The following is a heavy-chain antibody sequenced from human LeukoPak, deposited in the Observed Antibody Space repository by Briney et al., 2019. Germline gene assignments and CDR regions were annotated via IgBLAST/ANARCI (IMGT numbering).Heavy chain of an antibody. D-gene: IGHD6-13*01. Sequence: GGSLRLSCAASGFTVSSNYMNWVRQAPGKGLEWVSIIYSSGDTYYADSVKGRFTISRDNSKNTLYLQMNSLRAEDTAVYYCTRGPGSTWCSDYWGQGTLVTVSS. CDR2: IYSSGDT. CDR1: GFTVSSNY. V-gene: IGHV3-66*02. J-gene: IGHJ4*02. CDR3: TRGPGSTWCSDY.